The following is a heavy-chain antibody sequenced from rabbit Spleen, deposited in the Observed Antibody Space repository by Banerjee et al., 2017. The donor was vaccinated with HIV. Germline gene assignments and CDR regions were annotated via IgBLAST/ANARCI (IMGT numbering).Heavy chain of an antibody. Sequence: QEQVVESGGGLVQPEGSPTLTCTASGFSLSASDFIYWVRQAPGKGLEWIACVYTGSSGNTYYASWAKGRFAISKTSSTTVTLQMTSLTAADTATYFCARETSSGWGIVSFYFSLWGPGTLVTV. CDR2: VYTGSSGNT. V-gene: IGHV1S45*01. D-gene: IGHD4-1*01. J-gene: IGHJ4*01. CDR3: ARETSSGWGIVSFYFSL. CDR1: GFSLSASDF.